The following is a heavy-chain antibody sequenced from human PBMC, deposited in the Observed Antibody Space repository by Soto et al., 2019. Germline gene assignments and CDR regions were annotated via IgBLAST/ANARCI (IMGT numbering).Heavy chain of an antibody. CDR3: ASRGVVTPTLAFDI. CDR2: IYPGDSDT. D-gene: IGHD2-21*02. J-gene: IGHJ3*02. Sequence: LGESLKISCKRSGYSFISYWIVWVRQMPGKGLEWMGIIYPGDSDTRYSPSFQGQVTISADKSISTAYLQWSSLKASDTAMYYCASRGVVTPTLAFDIWGQGTMVTVSS. CDR1: GYSFISYW. V-gene: IGHV5-51*01.